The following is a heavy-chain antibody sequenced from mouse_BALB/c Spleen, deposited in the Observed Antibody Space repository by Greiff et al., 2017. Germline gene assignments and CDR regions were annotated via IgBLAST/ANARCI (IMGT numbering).Heavy chain of an antibody. CDR2: ISYSGST. CDR1: GYSITSDYA. V-gene: IGHV3-2*02. Sequence: DVKLVESGPGLVKPSQSLSLTCTVTGYSITSDYAWNWIRQFPGNQLEWLGYISYSGSTSYNPSLKSRISITRDTSKNQFFLQLNSVTTEDTATYYCASYYGYDGYAMDYWSQGASVTVSS. D-gene: IGHD2-2*01. CDR3: ASYYGYDGYAMDY. J-gene: IGHJ4*01.